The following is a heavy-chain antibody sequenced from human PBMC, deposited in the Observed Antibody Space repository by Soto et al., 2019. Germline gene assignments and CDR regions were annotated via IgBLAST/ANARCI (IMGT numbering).Heavy chain of an antibody. J-gene: IGHJ3*02. Sequence: QVQLQESGPGLVKPSQTLSLTCTVSGGSISSGDYYWSWIRQPPGKGLEWTGNIYYRGSTYYNPSLKSRVTISVDTSKNQLALRLSSVTAADTAVYYCARDYYGDYGGAFDIWGQGTMVTVSS. D-gene: IGHD4-17*01. CDR1: GGSISSGDYY. V-gene: IGHV4-30-4*01. CDR2: IYYRGST. CDR3: ARDYYGDYGGAFDI.